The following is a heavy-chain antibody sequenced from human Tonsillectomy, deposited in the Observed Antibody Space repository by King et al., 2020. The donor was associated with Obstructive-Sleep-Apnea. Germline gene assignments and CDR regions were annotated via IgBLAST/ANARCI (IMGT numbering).Heavy chain of an antibody. CDR2: IYYSGST. CDR1: GGSISSYY. D-gene: IGHD3-3*01. CDR3: AGQKVWSGYPLHFDY. V-gene: IGHV4-59*08. Sequence: QLQESGPGLVKPSETLSLTCTVSGGSISSYYWSWIRQPPGKGLEWIGYIYYSGSTNYNPSLKSRVTISVDTSKNQFSLKLSSVTAADTAVYYCAGQKVWSGYPLHFDYWGQGTLVTVSS. J-gene: IGHJ4*02.